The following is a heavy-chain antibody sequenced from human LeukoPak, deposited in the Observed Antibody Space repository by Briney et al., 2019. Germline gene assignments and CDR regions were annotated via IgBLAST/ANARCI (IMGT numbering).Heavy chain of an antibody. V-gene: IGHV6-1*01. CDR1: GDSVSSNNAA. CDR2: TYYRSKWYS. CDR3: AREIPAENWFDP. J-gene: IGHJ5*02. D-gene: IGHD6-13*01. Sequence: SQTLSLTCAISGDSVSSNNAAWNWIRQSPSRGLEWLGRTYYRSKWYSDYAVSVKSRIAINPDTSENQFSLRLNSVTPEDTAVYFCAREIPAENWFDPWGQGTLVTVSS.